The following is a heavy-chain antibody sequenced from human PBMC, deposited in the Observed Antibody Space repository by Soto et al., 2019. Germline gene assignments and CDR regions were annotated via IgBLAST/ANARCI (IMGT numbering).Heavy chain of an antibody. Sequence: ASVKVSCKASGYTFTSYDINWVRQATGQGLEWMGWMNPNSGNTGYAQKFQGRVTMTRNTSISTAYMELSSLRSEDTAVYYCARCIAASDTGYYYYMDVRGKGTTVTVSS. CDR1: GYTFTSYD. CDR3: ARCIAASDTGYYYYMDV. J-gene: IGHJ6*03. V-gene: IGHV1-8*01. D-gene: IGHD6-13*01. CDR2: MNPNSGNT.